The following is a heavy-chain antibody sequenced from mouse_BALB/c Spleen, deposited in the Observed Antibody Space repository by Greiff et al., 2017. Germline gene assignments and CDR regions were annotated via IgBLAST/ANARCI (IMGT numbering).Heavy chain of an antibody. D-gene: IGHD2-1*01. CDR3: ARHDYYGNYPSYAMDY. Sequence: VQLQESGAGLVKPGASVKLSCKASGYTFTEYIIHWVKQRSGQGLEWIGWFYPGSGSIKYNEKFKDKATLTADKSSSTVYMELSRLTSEDSAVYFCARHDYYGNYPSYAMDYWGQGTSVTVSS. V-gene: IGHV1-62-2*01. J-gene: IGHJ4*01. CDR1: GYTFTEYI. CDR2: FYPGSGSI.